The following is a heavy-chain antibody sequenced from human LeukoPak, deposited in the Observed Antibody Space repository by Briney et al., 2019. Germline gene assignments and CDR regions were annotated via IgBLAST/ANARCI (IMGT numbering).Heavy chain of an antibody. CDR2: IRYDGSNK. CDR3: AKVPRGYSYGTHFDY. CDR1: GFTFSSYG. V-gene: IGHV3-30*02. Sequence: GGSLRLSCAASGFTFSSYGMHWVRQAPGKGLEWVAFIRYDGSNKYYADSVKGRFTISRDNSKNTLYLQMNSLRAEDTAVYYCAKVPRGYSYGTHFDYWGQGTLVTVSS. J-gene: IGHJ4*02. D-gene: IGHD5-18*01.